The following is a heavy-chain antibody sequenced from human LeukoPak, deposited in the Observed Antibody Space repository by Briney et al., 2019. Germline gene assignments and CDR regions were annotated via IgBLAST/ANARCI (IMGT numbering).Heavy chain of an antibody. D-gene: IGHD1-26*01. CDR3: AGGGTQSLVVFDY. CDR1: IDSLSSYY. J-gene: IGHJ4*02. CDR2: IYVNGFT. Sequence: SETLSLTCSVSIDSLSSYYWSWIRQSTGKGLEWIGRIYVNGFTDYNPSLRGRVTMSIDTSNKRFSMKLSSVTAADTAVYFCAGGGTQSLVVFDYWGQGNRVTVSS. V-gene: IGHV4-4*07.